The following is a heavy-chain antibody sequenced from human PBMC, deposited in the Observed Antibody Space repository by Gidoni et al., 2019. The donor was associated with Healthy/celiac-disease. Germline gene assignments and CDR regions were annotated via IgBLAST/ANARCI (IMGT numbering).Heavy chain of an antibody. Sequence: QVQLVESGGGLVKPGGSLRLSWAASGFTFSDYYMSWIRQAPGMGLGWVSYISSSGSTIYYADSVKGRFTISMDNAKNSLYLQMNSLRAEDTAVYYCARVHRCLQSHVGFYALYYFDYWGQGTLVTVSS. CDR3: ARVHRCLQSHVGFYALYYFDY. V-gene: IGHV3-11*01. J-gene: IGHJ4*02. D-gene: IGHD4-4*01. CDR2: ISSSGSTI. CDR1: GFTFSDYY.